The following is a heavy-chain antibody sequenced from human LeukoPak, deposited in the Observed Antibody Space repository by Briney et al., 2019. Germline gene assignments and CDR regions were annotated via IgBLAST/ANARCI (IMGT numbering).Heavy chain of an antibody. Sequence: GGSLRLSCAASGFTFSTYNMNWVRQPPGKGLEWVSSISNTKNEMYYADSVKGRFTISRNNAKNSLYLQMNSLRAEDTAVYYCAREGRSTSVWCSGGSCYDLDYWGPGVLVTVSS. CDR3: AREGRSTSVWCSGGSCYDLDY. J-gene: IGHJ4*02. V-gene: IGHV3-21*01. CDR1: GFTFSTYN. CDR2: ISNTKNEM. D-gene: IGHD2-15*01.